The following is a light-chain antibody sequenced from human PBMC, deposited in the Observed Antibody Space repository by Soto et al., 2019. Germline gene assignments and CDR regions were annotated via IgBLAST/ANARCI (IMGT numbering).Light chain of an antibody. J-gene: IGKJ5*01. CDR2: AAS. Sequence: IQMTQSPSSLSASVGDRVTITCRASQSISSYLNWYQQKPGTAPKLLIYAASSLQSGVPSRLSGSGSGTDFTLTISSLQPEDFATYYSQQSYSTPITFGQGTRLEIK. CDR1: QSISSY. V-gene: IGKV1-39*01. CDR3: QQSYSTPIT.